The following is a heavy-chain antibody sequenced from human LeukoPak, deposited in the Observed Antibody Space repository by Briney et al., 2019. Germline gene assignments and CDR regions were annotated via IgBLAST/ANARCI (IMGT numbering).Heavy chain of an antibody. J-gene: IGHJ4*02. V-gene: IGHV3-49*04. CDR2: IRSKAYGGTT. D-gene: IGHD6-19*01. CDR3: TRVRRGQWLSFDYFDY. CDR1: GFTFGDYA. Sequence: GGSLRLSCTASGFTFGDYAMSWVRQAPGKGLEWVGFIRSKAYGGTTEYAASVRGRFTISRDDSKSIAYLQMNSLKTEDTAVYYCTRVRRGQWLSFDYFDYWGQGTLVTVSS.